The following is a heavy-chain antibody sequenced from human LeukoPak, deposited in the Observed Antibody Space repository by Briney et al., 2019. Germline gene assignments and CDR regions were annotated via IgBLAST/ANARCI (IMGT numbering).Heavy chain of an antibody. CDR2: ITWNRDNI. CDR1: GFTFDDYA. CDR3: AKDLSSAITSALVLDV. J-gene: IGHJ6*02. V-gene: IGHV3-9*01. Sequence: PGRSLRLSCAASGFTFDDYAMHWVRQAPGKGLEWVAGITWNRDNIGYGDSVKGRFTISRDNVKNVLYLQMNSLRPEDTALYYCAKDLSSAITSALVLDVWGQGTTV. D-gene: IGHD3-22*01.